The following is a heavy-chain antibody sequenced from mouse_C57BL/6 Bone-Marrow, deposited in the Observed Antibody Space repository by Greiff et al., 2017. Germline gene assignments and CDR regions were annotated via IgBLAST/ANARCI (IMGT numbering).Heavy chain of an antibody. V-gene: IGHV1-82*01. J-gene: IGHJ4*01. D-gene: IGHD2-4*01. CDR2: IYPGDGDT. Sequence: QVQLQQSGPELVKPGASVKISCKASGYAFSSSWMNWVKQRPGKGLEWIGRIYPGDGDTNYNGKFKGKATLTADKSSSTAYMQLSRLTSEDSAVYCCARYPYDYDYYAMDYWGQGTSVTVSS. CDR3: ARYPYDYDYYAMDY. CDR1: GYAFSSSW.